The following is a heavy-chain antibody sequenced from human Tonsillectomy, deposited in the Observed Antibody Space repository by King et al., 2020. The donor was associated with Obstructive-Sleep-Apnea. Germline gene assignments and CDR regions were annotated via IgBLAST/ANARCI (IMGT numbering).Heavy chain of an antibody. J-gene: IGHJ4*02. D-gene: IGHD3-22*01. CDR2: ISYDGSNQ. V-gene: IGHV3-30*04. CDR3: AREFGTSGYYFIDY. Sequence: VQLVESGGGVVQPGRSLRLSCAASGFTFSTYAMHCVRQAPGKGLEWVAVISYDGSNQYYADSVKGRFTISRDNSKNTRFLQMNTLRAEDTAVYFCAREFGTSGYYFIDYWGQGTLVTVSS. CDR1: GFTFSTYA.